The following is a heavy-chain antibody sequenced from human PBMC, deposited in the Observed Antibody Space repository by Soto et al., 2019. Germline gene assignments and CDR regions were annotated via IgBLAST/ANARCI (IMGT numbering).Heavy chain of an antibody. Sequence: PGGSLRLSCAASGFTFSSYGMHWVRQAPGKGLEWVAVISYDGSNKYYADSVKGRFTISRDNSKNTLYLQMNSLRAEDTAVYYCAKAGDDYSNSYFDYWGQGTLVTVS. V-gene: IGHV3-30*18. CDR1: GFTFSSYG. CDR3: AKAGDDYSNSYFDY. J-gene: IGHJ4*02. CDR2: ISYDGSNK. D-gene: IGHD4-4*01.